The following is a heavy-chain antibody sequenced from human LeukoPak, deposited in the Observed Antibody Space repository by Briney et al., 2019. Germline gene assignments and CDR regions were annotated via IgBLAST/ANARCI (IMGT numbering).Heavy chain of an antibody. CDR2: ISGSGGRT. CDR3: TTDGVGVEGATYDN. CDR1: GFTFSNYA. D-gene: IGHD1-26*01. J-gene: IGHJ4*02. V-gene: IGHV3-23*01. Sequence: GGSLRLSCAASGFTFSNYAMTWVRQAPGKGLEWVSGISGSGGRTYYADSVKGRFTISRDNSKNTLYLQMNSLRAEDTAVYYCTTDGVGVEGATYDNWGQGTLVSVSS.